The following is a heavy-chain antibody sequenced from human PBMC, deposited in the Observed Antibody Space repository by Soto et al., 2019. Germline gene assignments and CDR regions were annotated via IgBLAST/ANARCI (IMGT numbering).Heavy chain of an antibody. D-gene: IGHD1-26*01. CDR1: GFGFSDYY. V-gene: IGHV3-11*06. Sequence: QVQLVESGGGLVRPGGSLRLSCAASGFGFSDYYMSWIRQAPGKGLECISYISSSGRSTDYADSVKGRFTISRDNAKKSLYLEMNSLRVEDTAVYYCARRYYNDDYFDYWGQGTLLTVSS. CDR2: ISSSGRST. CDR3: ARRYYNDDYFDY. J-gene: IGHJ4*02.